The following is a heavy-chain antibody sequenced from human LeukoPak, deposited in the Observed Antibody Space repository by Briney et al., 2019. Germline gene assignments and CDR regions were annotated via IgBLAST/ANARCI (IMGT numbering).Heavy chain of an antibody. CDR1: GFTFSSYA. CDR3: ARESAYAFWY. CDR2: ISSTSSTM. V-gene: IGHV3-48*02. D-gene: IGHD3-3*01. J-gene: IGHJ4*02. Sequence: GGSLRLSCAASGFTFSSYAMSWVRQAPGKGLEWVSYISSTSSTMYYADSVKGRFTISRDNAKNSLYLQMNSLRDEDTAVYYCARESAYAFWYWGQGTLVAVSS.